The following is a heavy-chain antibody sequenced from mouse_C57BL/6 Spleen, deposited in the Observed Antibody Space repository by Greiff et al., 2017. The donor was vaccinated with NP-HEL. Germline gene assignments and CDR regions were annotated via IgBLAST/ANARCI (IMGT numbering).Heavy chain of an antibody. V-gene: IGHV1-22*01. CDR3: ARCGSSLYDFDY. Sequence: EVQLQQSGPELVKPGASVKMSCKASGYTFTDSNMHWVKQSHGKSLEWIGYINPNNGGTSYNQKFKGKATLTVNKSSSTAYMELRSLTSEDSAVYYCARCGSSLYDFDYWGQGTTLTVSS. J-gene: IGHJ2*01. CDR1: GYTFTDSN. D-gene: IGHD1-1*01. CDR2: INPNNGGT.